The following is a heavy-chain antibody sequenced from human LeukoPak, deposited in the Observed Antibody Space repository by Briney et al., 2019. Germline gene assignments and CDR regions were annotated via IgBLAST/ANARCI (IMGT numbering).Heavy chain of an antibody. D-gene: IGHD6-19*01. Sequence: PSETLSLTCAVYGGSFSGYYWSWIRQPPGKGLEWIGEINHSGSTNYNPSLKSRVTISVDTSKNQFSLKLSSVTAAETAVYYCATISSGWYLDYWGQGTLVTVSS. CDR1: GGSFSGYY. J-gene: IGHJ4*02. V-gene: IGHV4-34*01. CDR2: INHSGST. CDR3: ATISSGWYLDY.